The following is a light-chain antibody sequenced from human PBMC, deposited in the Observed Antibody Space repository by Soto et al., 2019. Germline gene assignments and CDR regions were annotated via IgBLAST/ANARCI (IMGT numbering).Light chain of an antibody. CDR2: DNT. V-gene: IGLV1-40*01. J-gene: IGLJ2*01. CDR3: QSYDTSLSASV. CDR1: SSNIGAGYA. Sequence: QYVLTQPPSVSGAPGQRVTISCTGRSSNIGAGYAVHWYQQLPGTAPKLLIYDNTNRPSGVPDRFSGSESGTSASLAITGLQAEAEADYYCQSYDTSLSASVFGGGTQLTVL.